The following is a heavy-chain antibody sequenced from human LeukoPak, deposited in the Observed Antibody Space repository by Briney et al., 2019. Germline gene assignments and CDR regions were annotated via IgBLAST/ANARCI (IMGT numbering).Heavy chain of an antibody. Sequence: SETLSLTCTVSGGSISSGGYYWSWIRQHPGKGLEWIGYIYYSGSTYYNPSLKSRVTISVDTSKNQSSLKLSSVTAADTAVYYRARDLGGYVSDHYFDYWGQGTLVTVSS. V-gene: IGHV4-31*03. CDR1: GGSISSGGYY. D-gene: IGHD3-16*01. J-gene: IGHJ4*02. CDR3: ARDLGGYVSDHYFDY. CDR2: IYYSGST.